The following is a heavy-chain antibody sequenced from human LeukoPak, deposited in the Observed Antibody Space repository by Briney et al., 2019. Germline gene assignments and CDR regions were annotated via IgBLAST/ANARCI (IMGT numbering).Heavy chain of an antibody. CDR3: ARGYGGRPSFDY. D-gene: IGHD4-23*01. CDR2: IYSSGST. CDR1: GDSINNYY. V-gene: IGHV4-4*07. Sequence: PSETLSLTCTVSGDSINNYYWSWIRQPAGQGLEWIGRIYSSGSTDFNPSLKSRVTMSVDTSKNQFSLKLTSVTAADTAVYYCARGYGGRPSFDYWDQGTLVTVSS. J-gene: IGHJ4*02.